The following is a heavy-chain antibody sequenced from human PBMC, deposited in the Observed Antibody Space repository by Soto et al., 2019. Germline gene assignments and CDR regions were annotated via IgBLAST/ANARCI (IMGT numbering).Heavy chain of an antibody. J-gene: IGHJ3*02. CDR3: ARAGDYDFWSGYSNDAFDI. V-gene: IGHV4-59*01. Sequence: SETLSLTCTVSSGSMSGYYWNWIRQPPGKGLEWIGYIYYSGSTNYNPSLKSRVTISVDTSKNQFSLRLSSVTAADTAVYYCARAGDYDFWSGYSNDAFDIWGQGTMVTVS. D-gene: IGHD3-3*01. CDR1: SGSMSGYY. CDR2: IYYSGST.